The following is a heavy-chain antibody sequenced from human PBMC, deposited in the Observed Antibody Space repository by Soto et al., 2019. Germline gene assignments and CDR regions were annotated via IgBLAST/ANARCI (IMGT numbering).Heavy chain of an antibody. D-gene: IGHD3-10*01. CDR1: GFTFSSYA. V-gene: IGHV3-30-3*01. CDR2: ISYDGSNK. J-gene: IGHJ4*02. CDR3: ARDQDYALGY. Sequence: QVQLVESGGGVVQPGRSLRLSCAASGFTFSSYAMHWVRQAPGKGLEWVAVISYDGSNKYYADSVKGRFTISRDNSKNTLYLQMNSLRAEDTAVYYGARDQDYALGYWGQGTLVTVSS.